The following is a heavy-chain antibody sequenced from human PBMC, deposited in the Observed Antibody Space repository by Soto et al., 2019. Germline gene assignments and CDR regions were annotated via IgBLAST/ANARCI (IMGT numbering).Heavy chain of an antibody. CDR2: IYYSGST. CDR1: GGSISSYY. Sequence: SETLSLTCTVSGGSISSYYWSWIRQPPGKGLEWIGYIYYSGSTNYNPPLKSRVTISVDTSKNQFSLKLSSVTAADTAVYYCARMDSSSLGYYYYYMDVWGKGTTVTVSS. V-gene: IGHV4-59*08. CDR3: ARMDSSSLGYYYYYMDV. D-gene: IGHD6-6*01. J-gene: IGHJ6*03.